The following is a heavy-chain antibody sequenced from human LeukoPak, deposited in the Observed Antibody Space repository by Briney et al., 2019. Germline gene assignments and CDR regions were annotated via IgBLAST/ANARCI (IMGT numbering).Heavy chain of an antibody. D-gene: IGHD6-13*01. V-gene: IGHV4-34*01. CDR1: GASFSGVY. J-gene: IGHJ5*02. Sequence: PSETLSLTCSVSGASFSGVYWTWIRQSPGRGLEWIGEITLGGDPNYNPSLKSRVTISLDTSNNQFSLYLTSVTAADTSVYYCARSAARDSFSTLVRRVYWFDPWGQGTLVTVSP. CDR2: ITLGGDP. CDR3: ARSAARDSFSTLVRRVYWFDP.